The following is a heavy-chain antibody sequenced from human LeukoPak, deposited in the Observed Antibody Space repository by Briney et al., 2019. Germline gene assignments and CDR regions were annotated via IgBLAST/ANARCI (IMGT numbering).Heavy chain of an antibody. J-gene: IGHJ4*02. V-gene: IGHV3-30*03. CDR1: FTISSIG. CDR2: ISDDGSNK. CDR3: APEGDGYILFDY. Sequence: FTISSIGWQRVAPGQGQGREGVADISDDGSNKYYADSVKGRFTISRDNSKNTLYLQMNSLRVEDTAVYYCAPEGDGYILFDYWGQGTLVTVSS. D-gene: IGHD5-24*01.